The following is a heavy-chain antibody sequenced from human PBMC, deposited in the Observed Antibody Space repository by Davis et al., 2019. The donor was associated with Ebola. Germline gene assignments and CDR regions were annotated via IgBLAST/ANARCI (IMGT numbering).Heavy chain of an antibody. CDR1: GFTFSSYG. CDR3: AKDWRYDSRLRKSYYYGMDV. V-gene: IGHV3-30*02. D-gene: IGHD3-22*01. Sequence: GESLKISCAASGFTFSSYGMHWVRQAPGKGLEWVAFIRSDGINRYYADSVKGRFTISRDNSKNTVDLQMNSLRREDTAVYYCAKDWRYDSRLRKSYYYGMDVWGQGTTVTVSS. CDR2: IRSDGINR. J-gene: IGHJ6*02.